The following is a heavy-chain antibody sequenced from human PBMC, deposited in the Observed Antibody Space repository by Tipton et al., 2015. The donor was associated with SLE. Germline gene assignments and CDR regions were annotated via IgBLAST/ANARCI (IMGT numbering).Heavy chain of an antibody. CDR1: GGSISSYY. D-gene: IGHD3-16*01. J-gene: IGHJ4*02. V-gene: IGHV4-59*01. Sequence: TLSLTCTVSGGSISSYYWNWIRQPPGKGLEWIGHIHHSGSTTYNPSLQSRVTISRDPSKNQFSLKLTSVTAADTAVYYCARDQVGVDDLDFWGQGSLVTVSS. CDR2: IHHSGST. CDR3: ARDQVGVDDLDF.